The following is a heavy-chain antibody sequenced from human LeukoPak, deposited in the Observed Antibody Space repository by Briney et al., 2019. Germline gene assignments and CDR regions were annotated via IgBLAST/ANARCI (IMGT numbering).Heavy chain of an antibody. CDR1: GFTFSSYL. J-gene: IGHJ6*02. Sequence: GGSLRLSCAASGFTFSSYLMHCVRQAPGKGLVWVSRINSDGSSTSYADSVKGRFTISRDNAKNTLYLQMNSLRAEDTAVYYCARDRTQYYYYYGMDVWGQGTTVTVSS. V-gene: IGHV3-74*01. CDR3: ARDRTQYYYYYGMDV. CDR2: INSDGSST.